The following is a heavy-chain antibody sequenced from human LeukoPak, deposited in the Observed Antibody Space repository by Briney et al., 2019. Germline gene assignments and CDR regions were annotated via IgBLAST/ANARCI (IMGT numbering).Heavy chain of an antibody. D-gene: IGHD1-26*01. CDR1: GFTFSSYE. CDR2: ISSSGSTI. Sequence: GGSLRLSCAASGFTFSSYEMNWVRQAPGKGLEWVSYISSSGSTIYYADSVKGRFTISRDNAKNSLYLQMNSLRAEDTAVYYCARDRIVGVRGDFDYWGQGTLVTVSS. J-gene: IGHJ4*02. CDR3: ARDRIVGVRGDFDY. V-gene: IGHV3-48*03.